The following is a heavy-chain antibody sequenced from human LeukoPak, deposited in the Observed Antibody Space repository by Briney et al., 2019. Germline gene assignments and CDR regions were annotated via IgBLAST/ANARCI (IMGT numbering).Heavy chain of an antibody. J-gene: IGHJ4*02. CDR1: GFTFSSYE. V-gene: IGHV3-48*03. Sequence: GGSLRLSCAASGFTFSSYEMNWVRQAPGKGLEWVSYISSSGSTIYYADSVKGRFTISRDNAKNSMYLQMNSLRAEDTAVYYCARERCYITSGYDYWGQGTLVTVFS. CDR3: ARERCYITSGYDY. D-gene: IGHD3-22*01. CDR2: ISSSGSTI.